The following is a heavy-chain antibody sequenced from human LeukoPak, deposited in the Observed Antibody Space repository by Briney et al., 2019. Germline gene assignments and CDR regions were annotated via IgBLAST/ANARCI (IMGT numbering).Heavy chain of an antibody. CDR2: IHPTDGST. Sequence: ASVKVSCKTSGYTFSTYYMHWVRQAPGQGLEWLGIIHPTDGSTSYTQKIQGRVTMTRDTATGTVYLELSRLRSDDTALYYCSTLGYCIDSSPSCYRAFDYWGQGTLVTVSS. J-gene: IGHJ4*02. D-gene: IGHD2-2*01. CDR3: STLGYCIDSSPSCYRAFDY. V-gene: IGHV1-46*03. CDR1: GYTFSTYY.